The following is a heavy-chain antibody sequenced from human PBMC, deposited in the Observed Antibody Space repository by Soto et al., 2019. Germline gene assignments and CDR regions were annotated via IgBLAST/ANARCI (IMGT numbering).Heavy chain of an antibody. D-gene: IGHD3-3*01. J-gene: IGHJ4*02. Sequence: QVQLQESGPGLVKPSQTLSLTCTVSGGSILSVDYSWTWLRQPPGKGLEWVADIYNNGQTYQASSLKSRRAVSVATSKSQVSLRLSSLTGADTAVYYCARGISPEHAWSGYCQGHSFDNWGLGTLVTVSS. CDR3: ARGISPEHAWSGYCQGHSFDN. V-gene: IGHV4-30-4*01. CDR1: GGSILSVDYS. CDR2: IYNNGQT.